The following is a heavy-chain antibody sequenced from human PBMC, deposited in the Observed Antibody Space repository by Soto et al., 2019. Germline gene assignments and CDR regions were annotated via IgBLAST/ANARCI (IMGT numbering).Heavy chain of an antibody. Sequence: SETLSLTCTVSGGSISGYYWSWIRQPPGKGLEWVGDIYYTGSTHYSPSLKSRVTISVDSSKSHFSLKLSSVTAADTAIYFCARAYSTSWTYYFDYWGQGTQVTVSS. J-gene: IGHJ4*02. CDR1: GGSISGYY. V-gene: IGHV4-59*01. D-gene: IGHD6-13*01. CDR3: ARAYSTSWTYYFDY. CDR2: IYYTGST.